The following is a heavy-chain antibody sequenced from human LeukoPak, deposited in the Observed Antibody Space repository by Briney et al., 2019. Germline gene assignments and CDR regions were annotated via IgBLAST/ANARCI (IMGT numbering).Heavy chain of an antibody. D-gene: IGHD3-16*01. V-gene: IGHV4-59*01. CDR1: GGSINSDY. Sequence: SETLSLTCSVSGGSINSDYWNWIRQPPGEGLEWIGYIYHSGSTNYNPSLKSRVTISIDKSKKQFSLKLISVTAADTAIYYCARVGGMITINNAAFDIWGQGTMVTVSS. CDR3: ARVGGMITINNAAFDI. CDR2: IYHSGST. J-gene: IGHJ3*02.